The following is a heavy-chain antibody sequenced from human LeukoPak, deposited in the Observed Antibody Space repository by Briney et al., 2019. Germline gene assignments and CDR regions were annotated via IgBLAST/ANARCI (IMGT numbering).Heavy chain of an antibody. J-gene: IGHJ4*02. Sequence: GGSLRLSCAASGFTFSSYAMNWVRQVPGKGLEWVSGVSGNGGRTDYADSVKGRFTISRDNSRNRLFLQMNSLRGDDTAVYFCAKDSRYSATRPTFDFWGQGTLVTVSS. CDR1: GFTFSSYA. D-gene: IGHD3-9*01. CDR3: AKDSRYSATRPTFDF. CDR2: VSGNGGRT. V-gene: IGHV3-23*01.